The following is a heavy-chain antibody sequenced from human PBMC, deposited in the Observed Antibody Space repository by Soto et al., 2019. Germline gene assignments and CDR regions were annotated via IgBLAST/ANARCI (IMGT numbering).Heavy chain of an antibody. J-gene: IGHJ6*02. V-gene: IGHV4-30-4*01. CDR1: GGSISSGDYY. CDR2: IYYSGST. Sequence: SETLSLTCTVSGGSISSGDYYWSWIRQPPGKGLEWVGYIYYSGSTYYNPSLKSRVTISVDTSKNQFSLKLSSVTAADTAVYYCARCRDGYGMDVWGQGTTVTVSS. CDR3: ARCRDGYGMDV. D-gene: IGHD2-15*01.